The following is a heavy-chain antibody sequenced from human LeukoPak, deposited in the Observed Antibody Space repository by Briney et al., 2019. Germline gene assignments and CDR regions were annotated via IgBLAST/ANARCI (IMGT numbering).Heavy chain of an antibody. CDR2: IYYSGST. D-gene: IGHD3-22*01. V-gene: IGHV4-39*01. Sequence: SETLSLTCTVSGGSISSSSYYWGWIRQPPGKGLEWIGSIYYSGSTYYNPSLKSRVTISVDTSKNQFSLKLSSVTAADTAVYYCATYYYDSFDYWGQGTLVTVSS. CDR3: ATYYYDSFDY. J-gene: IGHJ4*02. CDR1: GGSISSSSYY.